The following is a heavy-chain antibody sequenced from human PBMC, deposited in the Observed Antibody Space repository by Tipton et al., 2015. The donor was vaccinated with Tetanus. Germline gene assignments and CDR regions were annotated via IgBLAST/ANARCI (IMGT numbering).Heavy chain of an antibody. J-gene: IGHJ4*02. CDR2: ILPALITT. CDR1: GGGVSKCA. CDR3: ARGHSPLYNWSFVYLYF. D-gene: IGHD1-20*01. V-gene: IGHV1-69*15. Sequence: QSGPEVKKPGSSVKVSYKASGGGVSKCAVRWLRQAPGQRVGLIGTILPALITTTYEQKFPGRITITADGSTSTAYLELSSLTSDDTAVYFCARGHSPLYNWSFVYLYFWGQGTLVTVSS.